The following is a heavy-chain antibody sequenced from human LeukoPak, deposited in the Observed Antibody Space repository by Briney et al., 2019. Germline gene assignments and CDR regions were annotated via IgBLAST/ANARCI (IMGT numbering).Heavy chain of an antibody. Sequence: PSETLSLTCTVSGGSISSYYWSWIRQPAGKGLEWIGRIYTSGSTNYNPSLKSRVTISVDTSKNQFSLKLSSVTAADTAVYYCARESRGDSSGWYGTFDYWGQGTLVTVSS. V-gene: IGHV4-4*07. D-gene: IGHD6-19*01. J-gene: IGHJ4*02. CDR2: IYTSGST. CDR3: ARESRGDSSGWYGTFDY. CDR1: GGSISSYY.